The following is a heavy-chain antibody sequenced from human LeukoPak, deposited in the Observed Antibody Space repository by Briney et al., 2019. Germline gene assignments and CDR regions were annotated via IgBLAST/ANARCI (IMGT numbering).Heavy chain of an antibody. J-gene: IGHJ4*02. CDR3: ARADYYDSSGYSFDY. CDR1: GFTFSSYS. Sequence: GGSLRLSCAASGFTFSSYSMNWVRQAPGKGLEWVSYISSSSSTIYYADSVKGRFTISRDNAKNSLYLQMNSLRAEDTAVYYCARADYYDSSGYSFDYWGQGTLVTVSS. V-gene: IGHV3-48*04. D-gene: IGHD3-22*01. CDR2: ISSSSSTI.